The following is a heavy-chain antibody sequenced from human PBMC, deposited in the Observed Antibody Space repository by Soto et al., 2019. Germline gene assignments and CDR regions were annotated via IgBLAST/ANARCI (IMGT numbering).Heavy chain of an antibody. CDR1: GFTFDDYG. CDR3: ARGLLRIIRFLDRPNNAFDI. CDR2: INWNGGST. Sequence: GGSLRLSCAASGFTFDDYGMSWVRQAPGKGLEWVSGINWNGGSTGYADSVKGRFTISRDNAKNSLYLQMNSLRAEDTALYHCARGLLRIIRFLDRPNNAFDIWGQGTMVTVSS. V-gene: IGHV3-20*01. D-gene: IGHD3-3*01. J-gene: IGHJ3*02.